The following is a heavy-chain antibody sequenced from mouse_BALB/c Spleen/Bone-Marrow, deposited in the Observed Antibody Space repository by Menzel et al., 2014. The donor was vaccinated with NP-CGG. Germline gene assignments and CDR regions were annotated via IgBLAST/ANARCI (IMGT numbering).Heavy chain of an antibody. CDR2: IYPGDGDT. V-gene: IGHV1-80*01. J-gene: IGHJ2*01. D-gene: IGHD2-3*01. CDR3: ARGRGWYLDY. CDR1: GYAISSYW. Sequence: QVQLQQSGAELVRPGSSVKISCKASGYAISSYWMNWVKRRPGQGLEWIGQIYPGDGDTNYNGKFKGKATLTADKSSSTAYMQISSLTSEDSAVYFCARGRGWYLDYWGQGTPLTVSS.